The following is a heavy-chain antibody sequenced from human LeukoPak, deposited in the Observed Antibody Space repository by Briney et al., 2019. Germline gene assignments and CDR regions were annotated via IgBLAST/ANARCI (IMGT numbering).Heavy chain of an antibody. D-gene: IGHD5-18*01. CDR2: IYYSGST. J-gene: IGHJ2*01. CDR1: GGSINNYY. V-gene: IGHV4-59*06. Sequence: SETLSLTCTVSGGSINNYYWSWIRQHPGKGLEWIGYIYYSGSTYYNPSLKSRVTISVDTSKNQFSLKLSSVTAADTAVYYCARSPAMVNYFDLWGRGTLVTVSS. CDR3: ARSPAMVNYFDL.